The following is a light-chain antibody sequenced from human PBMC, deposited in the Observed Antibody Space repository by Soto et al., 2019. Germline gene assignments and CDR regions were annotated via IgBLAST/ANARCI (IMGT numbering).Light chain of an antibody. CDR1: QSVGGN. Sequence: EIVLTQSPATLSLSPGERATLSCRASQSVGGNLDWYQQKPGQAPRLLIYDASNRASGIPARFSGSVSGTDFTLTISSLEPEDLAVYYCRQRSNWPPLTFGGGTKVEIK. CDR3: RQRSNWPPLT. V-gene: IGKV3-11*01. CDR2: DAS. J-gene: IGKJ4*01.